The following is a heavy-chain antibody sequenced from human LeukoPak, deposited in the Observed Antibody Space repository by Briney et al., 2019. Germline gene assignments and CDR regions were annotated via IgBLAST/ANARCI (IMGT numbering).Heavy chain of an antibody. CDR1: GYTFTSYA. J-gene: IGHJ6*03. CDR3: ARNDDYYYYMDV. Sequence: GASVNVSCKASGYTFTSYAMHWVRQAPGQRLEWMGWINAGNGNTKYSQKFQGRVTITRDTSASTAYMELSSLRSEDTAVYYCARNDDYYYYMDVWGKGTTVTVSS. CDR2: INAGNGNT. V-gene: IGHV1-3*01. D-gene: IGHD1-1*01.